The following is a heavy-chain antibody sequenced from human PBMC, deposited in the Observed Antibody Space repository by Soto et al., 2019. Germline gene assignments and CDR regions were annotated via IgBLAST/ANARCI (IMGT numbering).Heavy chain of an antibody. J-gene: IGHJ3*01. CDR1: GFTFSNFW. D-gene: IGHD2-2*01. CDR3: ARAQLLPDDAFDA. Sequence: GGSLRLSCAASGFTFSNFWMHWVRQAPGKGPVWVSRIDGDGSSTSHADSVKGRFTISRDNAENTLFLQMSGLRAEDTAVYYCARAQLLPDDAFDAWGRGTVVTVSS. V-gene: IGHV3-74*01. CDR2: IDGDGSST.